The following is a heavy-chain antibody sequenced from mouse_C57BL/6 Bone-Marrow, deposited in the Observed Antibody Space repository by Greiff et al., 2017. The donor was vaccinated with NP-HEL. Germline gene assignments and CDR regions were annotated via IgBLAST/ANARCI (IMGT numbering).Heavy chain of an antibody. Sequence: VKQSCKASGYTFTSYGISWVKQRTGQGLEWIGEIYPRSGNTYYNEKFKGKATLTADKSSSTAYMELRSLTSEDSAVYFCAREGLCAMDYWGQGTSVTVSS. J-gene: IGHJ4*01. CDR1: GYTFTSYG. CDR2: IYPRSGNT. D-gene: IGHD3-1*01. CDR3: AREGLCAMDY. V-gene: IGHV1-81*01.